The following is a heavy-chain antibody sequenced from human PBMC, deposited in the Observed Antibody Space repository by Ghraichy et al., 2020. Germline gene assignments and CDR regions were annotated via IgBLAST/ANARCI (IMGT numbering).Heavy chain of an antibody. CDR3: ARGPPIQYYEGNGYYYFDY. CDR2: INHSGST. CDR1: GGSLSGNY. V-gene: IGHV4-34*01. D-gene: IGHD3-22*01. Sequence: SETLSLTCAVYGGSLSGNYWTWIRQPPGKGLEWIGEINHSGSTNYNPSLKSRVTISVDTSKNQFTLEVSSVTAADTAVYYCARGPPIQYYEGNGYYYFDYWGQGTLVTVSS. J-gene: IGHJ4*02.